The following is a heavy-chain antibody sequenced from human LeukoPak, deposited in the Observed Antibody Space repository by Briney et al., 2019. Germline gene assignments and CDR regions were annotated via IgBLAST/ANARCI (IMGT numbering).Heavy chain of an antibody. V-gene: IGHV1-8*03. J-gene: IGHJ4*02. D-gene: IGHD6-19*01. CDR2: MNPNSGNT. CDR3: ARAVPVAGTSAIFDY. Sequence: ASVKVSCTASGYTFTSYDINWVRQATGQGLEWMGWMNPNSGNTGYAQKFQGRVTITRNTSISTAYMELSSLRSEDTAVYYCARAVPVAGTSAIFDYWGQGTLVTVSS. CDR1: GYTFTSYD.